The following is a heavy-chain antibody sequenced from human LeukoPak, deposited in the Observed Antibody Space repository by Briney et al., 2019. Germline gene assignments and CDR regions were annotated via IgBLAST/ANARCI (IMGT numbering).Heavy chain of an antibody. CDR1: GYTFTGYY. Sequence: ASVKVSCKASGYTFTGYYMHWVRQAPGQGLEWMGWINPNSGGTNYAQKFQGRVTVTRDTSISTAYMELSRLRSDDTAVYYCARVEGYSYGLGAFDIWGQGTMVTVSS. D-gene: IGHD5-18*01. CDR2: INPNSGGT. CDR3: ARVEGYSYGLGAFDI. J-gene: IGHJ3*02. V-gene: IGHV1-2*02.